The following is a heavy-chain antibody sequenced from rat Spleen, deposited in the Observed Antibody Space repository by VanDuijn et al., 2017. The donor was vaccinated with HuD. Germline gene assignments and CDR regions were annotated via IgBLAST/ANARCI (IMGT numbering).Heavy chain of an antibody. CDR3: TSIHTMGITPDY. CDR1: GFSLSNYG. D-gene: IGHD1-9*01. V-gene: IGHV2S8*01. Sequence: QVQLKESGPGLVQPSQTLSLTCTVSGFSLSNYGVIWVRQPPGKDLEWIVAISSGGSTYYNSGLKSRLRISRDTSKSQLFLKINSLRTEDTAIYFCTSIHTMGITPDYWGQGVMVTVSS. J-gene: IGHJ2*01. CDR2: ISSGGST.